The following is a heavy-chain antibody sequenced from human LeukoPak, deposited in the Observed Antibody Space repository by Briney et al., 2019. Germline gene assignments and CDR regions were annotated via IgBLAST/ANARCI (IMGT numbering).Heavy chain of an antibody. CDR1: GFTFSDYY. CDR2: ISSSGSTI. D-gene: IGHD3-22*01. CDR3: ARMSHYYGSSGYKYTGLDY. Sequence: KSGGFLRLSCAASGFTFSDYYMSWIRQAPGQGLEWVSYISSSGSTIYYADSVKGRFTISRDNAKNSLYLQMNSLRAEDTAVYYCARMSHYYGSSGYKYTGLDYWGQGTLVTVSS. V-gene: IGHV3-11*01. J-gene: IGHJ4*02.